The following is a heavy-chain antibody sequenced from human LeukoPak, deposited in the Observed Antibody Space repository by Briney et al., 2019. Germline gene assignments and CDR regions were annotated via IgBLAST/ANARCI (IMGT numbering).Heavy chain of an antibody. CDR2: ISSSGSTI. D-gene: IGHD1-26*01. CDR1: GFTFSDYY. CDR3: AKDHPSGNYAFDI. V-gene: IGHV3-11*01. J-gene: IGHJ3*02. Sequence: GGSLRLSCAASGFTFSDYYMSWIRQAPGKGPEWVSYISSSGSTIYYADSVKGRFTISRDNAKNSLYLQMNSLRAEDTAVYYCAKDHPSGNYAFDIWGQGTMVTVSS.